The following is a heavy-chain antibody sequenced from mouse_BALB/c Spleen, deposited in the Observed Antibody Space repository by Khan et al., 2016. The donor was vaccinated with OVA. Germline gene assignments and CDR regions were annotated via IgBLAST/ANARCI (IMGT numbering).Heavy chain of an antibody. CDR3: ARNGNYWYFDV. J-gene: IGHJ1*01. CDR2: INTYTGAP. Sequence: QIQLVQSGPELKKPGETVKISCKASGYTFTNYGLHWVKQAPGKGLKWMGWINTYTGAPTYADDFKGRFAFSLDTSASTAYLPINHLKNEDTATYCCARNGNYWYFDVWGAGTTVTVSS. V-gene: IGHV9-3-1*01. CDR1: GYTFTNYG. D-gene: IGHD2-1*01.